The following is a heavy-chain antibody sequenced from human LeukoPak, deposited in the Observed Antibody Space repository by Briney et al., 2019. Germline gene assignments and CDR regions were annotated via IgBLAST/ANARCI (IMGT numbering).Heavy chain of an antibody. J-gene: IGHJ5*02. CDR2: ISGSGGST. CDR3: ARVLGATGTRNWFDP. Sequence: PGGTLRLSCAASGFTFSSYGMGWVRQAPGKGLEWVSAISGSGGSTYYADSVKGRFTISRDNSKNSLYLQMNSLRAEDTAVYYCARVLGATGTRNWFDPWGQGTLVTVSS. V-gene: IGHV3-23*01. CDR1: GFTFSSYG. D-gene: IGHD1-1*01.